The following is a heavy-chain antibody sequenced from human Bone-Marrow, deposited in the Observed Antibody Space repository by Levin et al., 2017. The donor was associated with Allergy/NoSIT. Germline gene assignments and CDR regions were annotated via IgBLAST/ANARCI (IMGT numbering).Heavy chain of an antibody. J-gene: IGHJ5*02. CDR2: ISGGGDYR. V-gene: IGHV3-23*01. CDR3: AKDSSPYDSINWFDP. D-gene: IGHD3-16*01. CDR1: GFTFGDSA. Sequence: LSLPCAASGFTFGDSAMHWIRQAPGKGLQWVSTISGGGDYRYYADSVKGRFTISRDNSKNTLFLQLNTLSAEDTAIYHCAKDSSPYDSINWFDPWGQGTLVTVSS.